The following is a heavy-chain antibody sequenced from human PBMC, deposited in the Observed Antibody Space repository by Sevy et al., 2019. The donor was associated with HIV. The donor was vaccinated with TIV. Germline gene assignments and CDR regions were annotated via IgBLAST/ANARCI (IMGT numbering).Heavy chain of an antibody. Sequence: SETLSITCAVSGGSISSVKWWHWVRQPPGKGLEWIGEIYHSGSTNYNPSLKSRVTISVDNSKNQFSLKLSSVTAADTAVYYCARGGETPRGFDPWGQGSLVTVS. J-gene: IGHJ5*02. CDR3: ARGGETPRGFDP. D-gene: IGHD3-16*01. CDR2: IYHSGST. CDR1: GGSISSVKW. V-gene: IGHV4-4*02.